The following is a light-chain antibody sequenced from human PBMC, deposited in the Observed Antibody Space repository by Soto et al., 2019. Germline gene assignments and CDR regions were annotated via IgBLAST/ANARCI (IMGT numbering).Light chain of an antibody. CDR2: EAN. CDR3: CSYAGSNNYV. Sequence: QSALTQPASVSGSPGQSITISCTGTSSDVGSYNFVSWYQQHPGKAPKLMIYEANKRPSGVSNRFSGSKSGNTASLTISGLQAEDEGDYYCCSYAGSNNYVFGTGTKLTVL. CDR1: SSDVGSYNF. J-gene: IGLJ1*01. V-gene: IGLV2-23*01.